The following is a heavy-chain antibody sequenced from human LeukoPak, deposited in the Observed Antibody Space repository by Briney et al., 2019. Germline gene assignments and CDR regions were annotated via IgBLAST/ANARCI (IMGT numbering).Heavy chain of an antibody. CDR2: ISNSGGRI. V-gene: IGHV3-23*01. CDR1: GFTFSSYA. Sequence: GGSLRLSCAVYGFTFSSYAMSWVRQAPGKGLEWVSAISNSGGRIYYTDSVKGRFTISRDNSKNTLYLQMDSLRAEDTAVYYCAKGMSATSGYLELDYWGQGTLVTVSS. J-gene: IGHJ4*02. D-gene: IGHD3-22*01. CDR3: AKGMSATSGYLELDY.